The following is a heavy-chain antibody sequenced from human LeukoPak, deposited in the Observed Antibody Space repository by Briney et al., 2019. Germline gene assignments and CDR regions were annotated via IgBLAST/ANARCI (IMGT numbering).Heavy chain of an antibody. Sequence: PSETLSLTCTVSGGSISSTGYYWSWIRQPPGKGLEWIAYIYHSGSTYYNPSIKSRVTMSVDKSKNQVSLKLTSVTAADTALYYCARAVVMTAIIDYWGQGTLVTVSS. J-gene: IGHJ4*02. CDR1: GGSISSTGYY. CDR2: IYHSGST. CDR3: ARAVVMTAIIDY. D-gene: IGHD2-21*02. V-gene: IGHV4-30-2*02.